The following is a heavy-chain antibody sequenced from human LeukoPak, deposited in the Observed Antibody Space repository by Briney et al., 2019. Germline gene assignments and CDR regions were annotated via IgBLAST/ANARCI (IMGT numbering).Heavy chain of an antibody. CDR1: GFTFSNYL. CDR3: ARLYYAYYDY. Sequence: PGGSLRLSCAASGFTFSNYLMSWVRQAPGKGLEWVANIKQDGSEEYYADSVKGRFTISRDNAKNSLYLQMNSLRAEDPAVYYCARLYYAYYDYWGQGNLVTVSS. J-gene: IGHJ4*02. V-gene: IGHV3-7*01. D-gene: IGHD3-3*01. CDR2: IKQDGSEE.